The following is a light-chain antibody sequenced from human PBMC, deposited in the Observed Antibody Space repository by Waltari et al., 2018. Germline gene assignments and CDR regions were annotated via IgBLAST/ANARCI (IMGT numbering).Light chain of an antibody. CDR1: SSNIGAGSD. CDR3: QSYDSGQWV. CDR2: DND. V-gene: IGLV1-40*01. Sequence: QSVLTQPPSVSGAPGQRVTISSTGSSSNIGAGSDVHWYQQFSGTAPKLLIFDNDNRPSGVPDRFSGSRSGTSAYLAITGLQTDDEADYFCQSYDSGQWVFGGGTKVTVL. J-gene: IGLJ3*02.